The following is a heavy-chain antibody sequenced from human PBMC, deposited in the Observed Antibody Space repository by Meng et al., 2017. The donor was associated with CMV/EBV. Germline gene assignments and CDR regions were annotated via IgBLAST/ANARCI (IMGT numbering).Heavy chain of an antibody. D-gene: IGHD6-13*01. Sequence: QHTLKASRPTPVKPHQTLTLPCTFSGFSLSTSGGGVGWIRQPPGKALEWLALIYWDDDKRYSPSLKSRLTITKDTSKNQVVLTMTNMDPVDTATYYCAHRGRIAAAGTDWFDPWGQGTLVTVSS. CDR2: IYWDDDK. J-gene: IGHJ5*02. CDR1: GFSLSTSGGG. CDR3: AHRGRIAAAGTDWFDP. V-gene: IGHV2-5*02.